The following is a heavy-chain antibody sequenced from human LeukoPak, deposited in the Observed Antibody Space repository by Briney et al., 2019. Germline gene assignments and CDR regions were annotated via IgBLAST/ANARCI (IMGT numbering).Heavy chain of an antibody. CDR2: ISGSGGST. CDR1: GFTFSSYA. J-gene: IGHJ6*02. D-gene: IGHD3-3*01. Sequence: GGSLRLSCAASGFTFSSYAMSWVRQAPGKGLEGVAAISGSGGSTYYADSVKGRFTISRDNSKNTLYLQMNSLRAEDTAVYYCANSTVRFLEWLSTLYYYGMDVWGQGTTVTVSS. V-gene: IGHV3-23*01. CDR3: ANSTVRFLEWLSTLYYYGMDV.